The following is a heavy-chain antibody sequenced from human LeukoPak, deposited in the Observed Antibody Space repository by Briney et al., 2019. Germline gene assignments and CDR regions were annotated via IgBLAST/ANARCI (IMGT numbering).Heavy chain of an antibody. CDR3: ARLLVGDGYNYDY. CDR2: IYPGDSDT. V-gene: IGHV5-51*01. J-gene: IGHJ4*02. Sequence: RGESLKISCKGSGYTFTSYWIAWVRQMPGKGLEWMGVIYPGDSDTRYSPSSQGQVTISADKSISTAYLQWSSLKASDTAMYYCARLLVGDGYNYDYWGQGTLVTVSS. D-gene: IGHD5-24*01. CDR1: GYTFTSYW.